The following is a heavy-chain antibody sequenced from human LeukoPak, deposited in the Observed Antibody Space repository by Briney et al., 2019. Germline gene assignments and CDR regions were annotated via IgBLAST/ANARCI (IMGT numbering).Heavy chain of an antibody. CDR2: IYYSGST. CDR3: ARDKAPEGFDP. J-gene: IGHJ5*02. D-gene: IGHD1-14*01. CDR1: GGSISSYF. Sequence: PSETLSLTYTVSGGSISSYFWSWIRQPPGKGLEWIGYIYYSGSTNYNPSLKSRVTISVDTSKNQFSLKLSSVTAADTAVYYCARDKAPEGFDPWGQGTLVTVSS. V-gene: IGHV4-59*01.